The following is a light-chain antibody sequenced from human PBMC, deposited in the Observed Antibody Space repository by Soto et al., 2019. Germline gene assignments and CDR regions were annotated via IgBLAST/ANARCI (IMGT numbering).Light chain of an antibody. CDR3: QQYGSSPSIT. Sequence: EIVLTQSPGTLSWSPAERVTLSCRASQSVSSSYLAWYQQKPGQAPRLLLYGAASRATGIPDRFSGSGSGRDLALTIGRLETEYFAVYYCQQYGSSPSITFGQGTRLEI. V-gene: IGKV3-20*01. CDR1: QSVSSSY. CDR2: GAA. J-gene: IGKJ5*01.